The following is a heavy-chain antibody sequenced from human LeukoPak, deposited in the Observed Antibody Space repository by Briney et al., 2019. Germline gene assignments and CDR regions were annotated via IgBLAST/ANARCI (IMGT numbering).Heavy chain of an antibody. CDR3: ARGLRYFDWLPDY. D-gene: IGHD3-9*01. CDR2: IYYSGST. V-gene: IGHV4-59*01. Sequence: SETLSLTCTVSGGSISSYYWSWIRQPPGKGLEGIGYIYYSGSTNYNPSLKGRVTISVDTSKNQFYLKLSSVTAADTAVYYCARGLRYFDWLPDYWGQGTLVTVSS. J-gene: IGHJ4*02. CDR1: GGSISSYY.